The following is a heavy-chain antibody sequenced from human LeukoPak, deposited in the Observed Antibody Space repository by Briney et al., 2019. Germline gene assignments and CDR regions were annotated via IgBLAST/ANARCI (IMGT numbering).Heavy chain of an antibody. CDR2: INHSGST. J-gene: IGHJ6*03. D-gene: IGHD7-27*01. V-gene: IGHV4-34*01. CDR1: GGSFSGYY. Sequence: SETLSLTCAVYGGSFSGYYWSWIRQPPGKGLEWIGEINHSGSTNYNPSLKSRVTISVDTSKNQFSLKLSSVTAADTAVYYCARGGKGPYLGINYYYYMDVWGKGTTVTVSS. CDR3: ARGGKGPYLGINYYYYMDV.